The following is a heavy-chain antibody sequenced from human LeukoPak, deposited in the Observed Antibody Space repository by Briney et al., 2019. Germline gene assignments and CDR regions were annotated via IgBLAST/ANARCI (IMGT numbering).Heavy chain of an antibody. Sequence: ASVKVSCKASGYTFTGYYMHWVRQAPGQGLEWMGIINPSGGSTSYAQKFQGRVTMTRDMSTSTVYMELSSLRSEDTAVYYCARAPSGNRLGYYYYYMDVWGKGTTVTVSS. J-gene: IGHJ6*03. CDR2: INPSGGST. CDR1: GYTFTGYY. V-gene: IGHV1-46*01. D-gene: IGHD3-10*01. CDR3: ARAPSGNRLGYYYYYMDV.